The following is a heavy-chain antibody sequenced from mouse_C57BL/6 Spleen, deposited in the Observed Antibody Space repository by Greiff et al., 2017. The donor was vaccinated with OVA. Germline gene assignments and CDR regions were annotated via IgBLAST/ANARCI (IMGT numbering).Heavy chain of an antibody. D-gene: IGHD2-4*01. Sequence: VKLQQPGAELVKPGASVKLSCKASGYTFTSYWMQWVKQRPGQGLEWIGEIDPSDSYTNYNQKFKGKATLTVDTSSSTAYMQLSSLTSEDSAVYYCARKGDYDYPFAYWGQGTLVTVSA. CDR1: GYTFTSYW. V-gene: IGHV1-50*01. J-gene: IGHJ3*01. CDR2: IDPSDSYT. CDR3: ARKGDYDYPFAY.